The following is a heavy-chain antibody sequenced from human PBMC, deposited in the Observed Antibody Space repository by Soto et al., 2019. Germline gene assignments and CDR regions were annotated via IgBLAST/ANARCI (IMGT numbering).Heavy chain of an antibody. D-gene: IGHD3-10*01. CDR3: ARDFFPQEDYYGSGSPHLWFDP. J-gene: IGHJ5*02. V-gene: IGHV1-3*01. CDR1: GYTFTSYA. Sequence: ASVKVSCKASGYTFTSYAMHWVRQAPGQRLEWMGWINAGNGNTKYSQKFQGRVTITTDTSTSTAYMELSSLRSDDTAVYYCARDFFPQEDYYGSGSPHLWFDPWDQGTLVTVSS. CDR2: INAGNGNT.